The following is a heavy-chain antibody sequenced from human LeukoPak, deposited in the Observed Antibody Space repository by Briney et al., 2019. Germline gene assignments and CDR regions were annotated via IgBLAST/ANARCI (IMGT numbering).Heavy chain of an antibody. CDR3: SKRTPQYDILTGSNWFDP. Sequence: GGSLRLSCSASGFTFSSYAMSWVRQAPVKGLEWVTAISGSGGSTYYADSVKGRFTISRDNSKNMLNLQMNSLRAEDTAIYFFSKRTPQYDILTGSNWFDPWGQGTLVTVSS. CDR2: ISGSGGST. D-gene: IGHD3-9*01. J-gene: IGHJ5*02. CDR1: GFTFSSYA. V-gene: IGHV3-23*01.